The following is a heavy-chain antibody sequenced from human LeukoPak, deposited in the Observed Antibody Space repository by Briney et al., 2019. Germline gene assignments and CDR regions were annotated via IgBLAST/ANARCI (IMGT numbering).Heavy chain of an antibody. D-gene: IGHD3-3*01. J-gene: IGHJ4*02. CDR3: AKVFSVRFLEWFDFDY. CDR2: ISGSGGST. CDR1: GFTFSSYA. V-gene: IGHV3-23*01. Sequence: QPAGSLRLSCAASGFTFSSYAMSWVRQAPGKGLEWVSAISGSGGSTYYADSVKGRFTISRDNSKNTLYLQMNSLRAEDTAVYYCAKVFSVRFLEWFDFDYWGQGTLVTVSS.